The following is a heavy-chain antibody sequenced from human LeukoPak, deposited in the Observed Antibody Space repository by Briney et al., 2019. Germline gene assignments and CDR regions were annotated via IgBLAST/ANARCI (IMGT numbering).Heavy chain of an antibody. CDR3: ARVHCSSTSCPYYFDY. CDR1: GYTFTSYG. CDR2: ISAYNGNT. D-gene: IGHD2-2*01. Sequence: GASVKVSCKASGYTFTSYGISWVRQAPGQGLEWMGWISAYNGNTNYAQKLQGRVTMTTDTSTSTAYMGLRSLRSDDTAVYYCARVHCSSTSCPYYFDYWGQGTLVTVSS. J-gene: IGHJ4*02. V-gene: IGHV1-18*01.